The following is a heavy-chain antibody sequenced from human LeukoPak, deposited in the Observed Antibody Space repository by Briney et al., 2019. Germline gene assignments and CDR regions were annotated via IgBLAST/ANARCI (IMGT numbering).Heavy chain of an antibody. CDR1: GFTFSSYG. J-gene: IGHJ4*02. CDR3: AKDFNYYDSSGYYL. D-gene: IGHD3-22*01. Sequence: GGSLRLSCAASGFTFSSYGMHWVRQAPGKGLEWVAVIWYDGSNKYYADSVKGRFTISRDNSKNTLYLQMNSLRAEDTAVYYCAKDFNYYDSSGYYLWGQGTLVTVSS. V-gene: IGHV3-33*06. CDR2: IWYDGSNK.